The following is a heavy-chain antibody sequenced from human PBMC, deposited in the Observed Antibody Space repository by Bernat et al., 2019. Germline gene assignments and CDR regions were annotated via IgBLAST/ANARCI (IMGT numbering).Heavy chain of an antibody. J-gene: IGHJ3*02. Sequence: QVQLVESGGGVVQPGRSLRLSCAASGFTFSSYAMHWVRQAPGKGLEWVAVISYDGSNKYYADSVKGRFTISRDNSKNTLYLQMNSLRAEDTAVYYCARDRGDGYNLTGAFDIWGQGTMVTVSS. V-gene: IGHV3-30-3*01. D-gene: IGHD5-24*01. CDR3: ARDRGDGYNLTGAFDI. CDR1: GFTFSSYA. CDR2: ISYDGSNK.